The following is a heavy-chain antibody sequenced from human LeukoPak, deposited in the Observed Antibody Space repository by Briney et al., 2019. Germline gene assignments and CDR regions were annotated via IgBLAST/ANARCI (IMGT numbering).Heavy chain of an antibody. CDR3: ARVSFEPGWELLMRYYFDY. V-gene: IGHV3-66*01. J-gene: IGHJ4*02. D-gene: IGHD1-26*01. CDR1: GFTVSSNY. CDR2: IYSGGST. Sequence: PGGSLRLSCAASGFTVSSNYMSWVRQAPGKGLEWVSVIYSGGSTYYADSVKGRFTISRDNSKNTLYLQMNSLRAEDTAVYYCARVSFEPGWELLMRYYFDYWGQGTLVTVSS.